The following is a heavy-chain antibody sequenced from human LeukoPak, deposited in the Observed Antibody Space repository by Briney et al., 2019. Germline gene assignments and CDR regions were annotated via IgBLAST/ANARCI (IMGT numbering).Heavy chain of an antibody. V-gene: IGHV1-24*01. J-gene: IGHJ4*02. Sequence: WASVTVSCNVSGYTLTELSLHWVRQAPGKGLEWMGGFEPEDGGRLYAQNFQGRVTTTEDTSTDTAYMELSSLSSEDTAVYYCTAGRRYSPFDYWGQGTLVIVSS. CDR2: FEPEDGGR. CDR3: TAGRRYSPFDY. CDR1: GYTLTELS. D-gene: IGHD5-18*01.